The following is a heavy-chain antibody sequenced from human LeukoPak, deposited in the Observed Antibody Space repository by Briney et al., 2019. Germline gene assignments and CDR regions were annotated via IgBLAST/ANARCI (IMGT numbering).Heavy chain of an antibody. CDR3: ARGGGLDV. D-gene: IGHD3-16*01. V-gene: IGHV3-7*03. Sequence: GGSLRLSCAASGFTFNNYAMSWVRQAPGKGLEWVANIKQDGSEKYYVDSVKGRFTISRDNAKNSLYLQMNSLRAEDTAVYYCARGGGLDVWGQGATVTVSS. CDR1: GFTFNNYA. CDR2: IKQDGSEK. J-gene: IGHJ6*02.